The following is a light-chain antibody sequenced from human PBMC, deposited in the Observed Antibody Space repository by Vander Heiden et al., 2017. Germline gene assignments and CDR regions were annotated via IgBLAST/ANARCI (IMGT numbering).Light chain of an antibody. CDR2: RNN. CDR3: ATWDGSLSGVV. J-gene: IGLJ2*01. V-gene: IGLV1-47*01. CDR1: SSHTGINY. Sequence: QSVLTQTPSASGSLGQSVTMPCSISSSHTGINYVHWYHHFPGIDTKLLIYRNNQRPSGVPDRFSGSKSGTSASLAISGLRSEDEADYYCATWDGSLSGVVFGGGTKLTVL.